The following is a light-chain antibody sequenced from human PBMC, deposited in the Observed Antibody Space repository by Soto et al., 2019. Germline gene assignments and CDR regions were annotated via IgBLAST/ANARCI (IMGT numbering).Light chain of an antibody. V-gene: IGKV1-39*01. Sequence: DIQMTQSPSSLSASVGDRVTITCRASQSISSYLNWHQQKPVKAPKLLIYAASSLQSGVPSRFSGCGSGTDFTLTISSLQPEDFATYYCQQSYSTPMYTFGQGTKLEIK. CDR2: AAS. J-gene: IGKJ2*01. CDR1: QSISSY. CDR3: QQSYSTPMYT.